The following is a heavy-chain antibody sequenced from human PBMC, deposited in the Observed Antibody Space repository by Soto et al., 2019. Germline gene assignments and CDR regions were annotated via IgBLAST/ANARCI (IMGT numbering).Heavy chain of an antibody. J-gene: IGHJ5*02. V-gene: IGHV4-30-4*01. Sequence: SETLSLTCTVSGGSISSGDYYWSWIRQPPGKGLEWIGYIYYSGSTYYNPSLKSRVTISVDTSKNQFSLKLSSVTAADTAVYYCARENRAAMNWFGPWGQGTLVTVSS. CDR2: IYYSGST. CDR1: GGSISSGDYY. D-gene: IGHD6-13*01. CDR3: ARENRAAMNWFGP.